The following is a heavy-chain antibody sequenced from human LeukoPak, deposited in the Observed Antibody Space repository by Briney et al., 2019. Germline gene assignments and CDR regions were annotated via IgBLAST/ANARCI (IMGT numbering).Heavy chain of an antibody. CDR1: GFTFSSYA. CDR2: ISGSGGST. V-gene: IGHV3-23*01. CDR3: AKPLTGEYCGGDCYSLQDY. Sequence: GGSLRLSCAASGFTFSSYAMSWVRQAPGKGLEWVSAISGSGGSTYYADSVKGRFTISRDNSKNTLYLQMNSLRAEDTAVYYCAKPLTGEYCGGDCYSLQDYWGQGTLVTVSS. J-gene: IGHJ4*02. D-gene: IGHD2-21*02.